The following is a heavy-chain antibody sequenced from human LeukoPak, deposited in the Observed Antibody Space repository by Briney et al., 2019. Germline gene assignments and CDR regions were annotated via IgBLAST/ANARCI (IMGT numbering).Heavy chain of an antibody. J-gene: IGHJ4*02. D-gene: IGHD1-26*01. V-gene: IGHV4-59*01. CDR1: GGSISSYY. CDR3: ARQMEVVGATFFDY. Sequence: PSETLSPTCTVSGGSISSYYWSWVRQPPGKGLEWIGYIYYSGSTNYNPSLKSRVTISVDTSKNQFSLNLSSVTAADTAVYYCARQMEVVGATFFDYWGQGTLVTVSS. CDR2: IYYSGST.